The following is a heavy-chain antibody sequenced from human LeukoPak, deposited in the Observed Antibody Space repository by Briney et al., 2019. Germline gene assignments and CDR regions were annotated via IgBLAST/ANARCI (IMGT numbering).Heavy chain of an antibody. CDR2: ISGGGGST. D-gene: IGHD3-10*01. CDR3: NYYGSGTPLYFDY. CDR1: GFTLSSYA. V-gene: IGHV3-23*01. Sequence: PGGSLRLSCAASGFTLSSYAMSWVRQAPGKGLGWVSTISGGGGSTYYAGSVKGRFTISRDNSKNTLSLQMNTLRAEDTAVYYCNYYGSGTPLYFDYWGQGTLVTVSS. J-gene: IGHJ4*02.